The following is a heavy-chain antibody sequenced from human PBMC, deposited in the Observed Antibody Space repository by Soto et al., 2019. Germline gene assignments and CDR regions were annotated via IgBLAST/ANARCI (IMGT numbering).Heavy chain of an antibody. CDR3: VRAAGYSGNDYVYYYGMDV. CDR2: VWYDGGNK. Sequence: QVQLVECGGGVVQPGRSLRLTCAASGFTFSSYGMHWVRQAPGKGLEWVALVWYDGGNKYYADSVKGRFTISRDNSKNTLYLQMNSLRDEDTAVYYCVRAAGYSGNDYVYYYGMDVWVQGTTVTVSS. D-gene: IGHD5-12*01. J-gene: IGHJ6*02. V-gene: IGHV3-33*01. CDR1: GFTFSSYG.